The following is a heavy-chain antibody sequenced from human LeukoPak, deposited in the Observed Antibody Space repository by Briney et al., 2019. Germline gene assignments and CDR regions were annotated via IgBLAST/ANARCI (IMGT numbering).Heavy chain of an antibody. J-gene: IGHJ4*02. CDR2: IKQDGSEK. Sequence: GRSLRLSCAASGFTFSSYGMHWVRQAPGMGLEWVANIKQDGSEKYYVDSVKGRFIISRDNAKNSLYLQMNSLRAEDTAVYYCARDVGAKDYWGQGTLVTVSS. CDR1: GFTFSSYG. D-gene: IGHD1-26*01. V-gene: IGHV3-7*03. CDR3: ARDVGAKDY.